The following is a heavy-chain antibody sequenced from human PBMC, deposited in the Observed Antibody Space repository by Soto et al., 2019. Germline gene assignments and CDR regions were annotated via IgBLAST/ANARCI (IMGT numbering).Heavy chain of an antibody. J-gene: IGHJ4*02. CDR3: ANFFFDYDFCRGYLAY. Sequence: ASVKVSCKASGYTFTSYYMHWVRQAPGQGLEWMGIINPSGGSTSYAQKFQGRVTMTRDTSTSTVYMELSSLRSEDTAVYYCANFFFDYDFCRGYLAYCAQGSLVPVSS. V-gene: IGHV1-46*03. CDR1: GYTFTSYY. D-gene: IGHD3-3*01. CDR2: INPSGGST.